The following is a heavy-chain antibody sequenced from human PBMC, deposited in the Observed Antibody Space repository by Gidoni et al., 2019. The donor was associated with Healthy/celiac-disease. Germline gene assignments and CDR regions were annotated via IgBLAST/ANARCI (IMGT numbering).Heavy chain of an antibody. V-gene: IGHV1-58*01. CDR3: AAAPPLRYSGYDGYDY. D-gene: IGHD5-12*01. J-gene: IGHJ4*02. CDR2: IVVGSGNT. CDR1: GFTFTSSA. Sequence: QMQLVQSGPEVKKPGTSVKVSCKASGFTFTSSAVQWVRQARGQRLEWIGWIVVGSGNTNYAQKFQERVTITRDMSTSTAYMELSSLRSEDTAVYYCAAAPPLRYSGYDGYDYWGQGTLVTVSS.